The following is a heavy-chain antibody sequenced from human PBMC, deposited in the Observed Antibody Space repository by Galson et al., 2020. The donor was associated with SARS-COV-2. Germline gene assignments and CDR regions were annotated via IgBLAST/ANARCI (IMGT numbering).Heavy chain of an antibody. Sequence: SETLSLTCTVSGYSISSSSHYWGWIRQPPGKGLEWIGSIYYSGRTYYNPSLKSRVTISIDTSKNQFSLELSSVTAADTAVYYCARDYFYDSGGYSPYYSMDVWGQGTTVTVSS. CDR1: GYSISSSSHY. V-gene: IGHV4-39*07. D-gene: IGHD3-22*01. CDR2: IYYSGRT. CDR3: ARDYFYDSGGYSPYYSMDV. J-gene: IGHJ6*02.